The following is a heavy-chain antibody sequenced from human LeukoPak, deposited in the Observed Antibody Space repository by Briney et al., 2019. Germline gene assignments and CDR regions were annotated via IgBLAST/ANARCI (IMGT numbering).Heavy chain of an antibody. D-gene: IGHD2-15*01. CDR1: GGSFSDYY. J-gene: IGHJ6*03. CDR2: INHSGST. CDR3: ARWVVAADYYYYMDV. Sequence: SETLSVTCAGNGGSFSDYYWTWIRQPPPKGLHWIGEINHSGSTNYNPSLKSRVTISVDTSKNQFSLKLSSVAAADTAVYYCARWVVAADYYYYMDVWGKGTTVTVSS. V-gene: IGHV4-34*01.